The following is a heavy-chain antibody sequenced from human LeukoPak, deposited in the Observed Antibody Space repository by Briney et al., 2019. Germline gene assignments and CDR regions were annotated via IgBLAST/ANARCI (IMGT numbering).Heavy chain of an antibody. V-gene: IGHV1-2*02. Sequence: ASVKVSCKASGYTFTGYYMHWVRQAPGQGLEWMGWVNPNSGGTNYAQKFQGRVTMTRDTSISTAYMELSRLRSDDTAVYYCARDLSLLWFGELKGSGDYWGQGTLVTVSS. D-gene: IGHD3-10*01. CDR2: VNPNSGGT. CDR1: GYTFTGYY. CDR3: ARDLSLLWFGELKGSGDY. J-gene: IGHJ4*02.